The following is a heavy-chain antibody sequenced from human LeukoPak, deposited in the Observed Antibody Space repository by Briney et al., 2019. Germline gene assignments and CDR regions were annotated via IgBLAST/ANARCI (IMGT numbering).Heavy chain of an antibody. CDR2: TRSKAYGGTT. J-gene: IGHJ4*02. CDR3: TRDRGACSSTSCYAGGYFDY. D-gene: IGHD2-2*01. Sequence: GGSLRLSCTASGFTFGDYAMSWVRQAPGKGLEWVGFTRSKAYGGTTEYAASVKGRFTISRDDSKSIAYLQMNSLKTEDTAVYYCTRDRGACSSTSCYAGGYFDYWGQGTLVTVSS. CDR1: GFTFGDYA. V-gene: IGHV3-49*04.